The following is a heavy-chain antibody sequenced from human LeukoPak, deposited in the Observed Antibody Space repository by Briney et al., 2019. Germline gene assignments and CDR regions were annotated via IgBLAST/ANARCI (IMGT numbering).Heavy chain of an antibody. Sequence: GGSLRLSCTASGLTFSNYWMIWVRQAPGKGLQWVAKIKQDGSEKYYVDSVKGRFTISRDNAENSLYLQMNSLRVEDTAVYYCAARSSGNPYFWGQGTLVTVSS. V-gene: IGHV3-7*03. CDR2: IKQDGSEK. CDR3: AARSSGNPYF. J-gene: IGHJ4*02. D-gene: IGHD1-26*01. CDR1: GLTFSNYW.